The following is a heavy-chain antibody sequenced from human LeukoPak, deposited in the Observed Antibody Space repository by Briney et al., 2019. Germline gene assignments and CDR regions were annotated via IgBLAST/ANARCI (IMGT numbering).Heavy chain of an antibody. V-gene: IGHV1-18*01. J-gene: IGHJ3*02. D-gene: IGHD1-26*01. CDR3: ARRLGIVVSIAFDI. CDR1: GYSFTNYG. CDR2: ISPYNDNT. Sequence: ASVKVSCKTSGYSFTNYGLTWVRQAPGQGLEWMGWISPYNDNTNYAQKFQGRVTMTTDTSTRTAYMELRSLRSDDTAVYYCARRLGIVVSIAFDIWGQGTMVIVSS.